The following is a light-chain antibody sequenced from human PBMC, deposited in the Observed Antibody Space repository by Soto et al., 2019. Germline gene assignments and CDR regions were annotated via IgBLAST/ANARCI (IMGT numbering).Light chain of an antibody. V-gene: IGKV3D-15*01. Sequence: EVLITHSPTTLSVSPGEGATLSCRASQSVSSNLAWYQQKPGQAPGLLVYDASTRATDIPARFSGSGSGTDFTLTISSLQPEDFAVYYCQQDYNWPITFGQGTRLET. CDR3: QQDYNWPIT. CDR1: QSVSSN. J-gene: IGKJ5*01. CDR2: DAS.